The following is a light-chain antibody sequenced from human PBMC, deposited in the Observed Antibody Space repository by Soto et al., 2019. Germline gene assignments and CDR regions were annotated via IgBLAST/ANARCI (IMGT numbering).Light chain of an antibody. V-gene: IGKV1-13*02. J-gene: IGKJ5*01. Sequence: AIQLTQSPSSLSASVGDRVTITCRASQGISSALAWYQQKPGKAPKLLIYDASSLASGVPSRFSGSGSGTDFTLTISSLQPEDFASYYCQQFNSYPRTFGQGTRLEIK. CDR2: DAS. CDR1: QGISSA. CDR3: QQFNSYPRT.